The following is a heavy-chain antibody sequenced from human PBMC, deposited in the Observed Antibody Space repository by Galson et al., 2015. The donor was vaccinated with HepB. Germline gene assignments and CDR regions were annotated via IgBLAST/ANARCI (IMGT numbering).Heavy chain of an antibody. CDR3: ARVQYYYDSSGYYYGAHVYYFDY. CDR2: ISAYNGNT. CDR1: GYTFTSYG. V-gene: IGHV1-18*04. D-gene: IGHD3-22*01. Sequence: SVKVSCKASGYTFTSYGISWVRQAPGQGLEWMGWISAYNGNTNYAQKLQGRVTMTTDTSTSTAYMELRSLRSDDTAVYYCARVQYYYDSSGYYYGAHVYYFDYWGQGTLVTVSS. J-gene: IGHJ4*02.